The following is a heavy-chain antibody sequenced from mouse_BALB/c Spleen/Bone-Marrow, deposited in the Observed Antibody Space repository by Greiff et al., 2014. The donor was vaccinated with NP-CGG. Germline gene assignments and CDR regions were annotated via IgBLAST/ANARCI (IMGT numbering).Heavy chain of an antibody. CDR1: GYAFTNYL. J-gene: IGHJ4*01. D-gene: IGHD1-2*01. V-gene: IGHV1-54*01. Sequence: QVQLQPPGAELVRPGTSVKVSCKASGYAFTNYLIEWVKQRPGQGLEWIGVINPGSGGTNYNEKFKGKATLTADKSSSTAYMQLSSLTSDDSAVYFCARGGDYGFMDYWGQGTSVTVSS. CDR3: ARGGDYGFMDY. CDR2: INPGSGGT.